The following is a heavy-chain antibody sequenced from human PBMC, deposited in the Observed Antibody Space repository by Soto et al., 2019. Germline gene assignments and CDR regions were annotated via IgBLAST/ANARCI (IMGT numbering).Heavy chain of an antibody. D-gene: IGHD1-20*01. V-gene: IGHV1-69*17. CDR2: IIPMFGIG. CDR1: GGSFSKYG. CDR3: ARRYLANCSSAMEL. J-gene: IGHJ6*02. Sequence: QVQLVQSGAEVKMPGSSVRVSCKASGGSFSKYGISWVRQAPGQGLEWMGGIIPMFGIGNYAEKFLGRVTITADRSASTSHMEAQSLTSQYTAGYLCARRYLANCSSAMELRGQGITVTVSS.